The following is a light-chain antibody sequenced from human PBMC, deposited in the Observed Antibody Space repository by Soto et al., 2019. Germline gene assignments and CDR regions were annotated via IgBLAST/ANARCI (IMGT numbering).Light chain of an antibody. CDR3: QQYLASSWT. CDR1: QSIANRY. CDR2: ATS. Sequence: EIVLTQSPGTLSSSPGERATLSCRASQSIANRYFAWYQHKPDQAPRLLIYATSSRATGIPDRFGGSGSGTDFTLNINRLEPEDFAVYYCQQYLASSWTCGQGTKVDIK. J-gene: IGKJ1*01. V-gene: IGKV3-20*01.